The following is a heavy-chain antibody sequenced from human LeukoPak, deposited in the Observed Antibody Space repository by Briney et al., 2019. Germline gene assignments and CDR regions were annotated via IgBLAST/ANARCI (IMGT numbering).Heavy chain of an antibody. V-gene: IGHV4-61*01. CDR2: ISYTGST. D-gene: IGHD6-19*01. CDR1: GGSVSSGNYY. CDR3: ARGPVAVAGRVFDI. Sequence: SETLSLTCTVSGGSVSSGNYYWNWIRQPPGKGLESIGYISYTGSTNYNPSLKSRVTVSVDTSKNQFSLKLSSVTAADTAVYYCARGPVAVAGRVFDIWGQGTMVTVSS. J-gene: IGHJ3*02.